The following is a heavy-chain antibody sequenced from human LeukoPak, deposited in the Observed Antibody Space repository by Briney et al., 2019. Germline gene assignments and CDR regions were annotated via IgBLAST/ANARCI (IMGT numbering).Heavy chain of an antibody. CDR2: IYTSGST. CDR1: GGSISSYY. Sequence: PSETLPLTCTVSGGSISSYYWSWIRQPAGKGLEWIGRIYTSGSTNYNPSLKSRVTMSVDTSKNQFSLKLSSVTAADTAVYCCARDVDTAMASDAFDIWGQGTMVTVSS. D-gene: IGHD5-18*01. J-gene: IGHJ3*02. CDR3: ARDVDTAMASDAFDI. V-gene: IGHV4-4*07.